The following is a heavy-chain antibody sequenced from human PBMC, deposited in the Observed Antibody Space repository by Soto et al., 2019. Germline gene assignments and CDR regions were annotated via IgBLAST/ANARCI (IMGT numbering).Heavy chain of an antibody. CDR2: IYTDGTT. V-gene: IGHV4-4*07. CDR1: GDSISDYFY. J-gene: IGHJ4*02. CDR3: AREVRGGFTGIFDQ. D-gene: IGHD2-15*01. Sequence: QVQLQGSGPGQVKPSETLSLTYTVSGDSISDYFYWSWIRQPAGKGLEWIGRIYTDGTTKYTPSLKIRVTLSLDKSKNQFSLRLSSVTAADTAVYYFAREVRGGFTGIFDQWGRGSRVTVSS.